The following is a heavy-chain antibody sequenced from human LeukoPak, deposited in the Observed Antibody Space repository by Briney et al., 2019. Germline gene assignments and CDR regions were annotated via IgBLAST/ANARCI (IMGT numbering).Heavy chain of an antibody. CDR3: ARRLAQYDCFDP. J-gene: IGHJ5*02. CDR1: GDSVSSNSVT. Sequence: SQTLSLTCAISGDSVSSNSVTWNWIRQSPPRGLEWLGRTYYRSTWYNDYAVSVRGRITVNPDTSKNQFSLHLNSVTPEDTAVYYCARRLAQYDCFDPWGQGILVTVSS. D-gene: IGHD3-9*01. V-gene: IGHV6-1*01. CDR2: TYYRSTWYN.